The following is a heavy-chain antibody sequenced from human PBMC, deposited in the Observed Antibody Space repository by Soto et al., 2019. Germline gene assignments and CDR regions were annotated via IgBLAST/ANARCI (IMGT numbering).Heavy chain of an antibody. D-gene: IGHD7-27*01. J-gene: IGHJ4*02. Sequence: QVQLQESGPGLVKPSETLSLTCTVSGGSISSYYWSWIRQPPGKGLEWIGYIYYSGSTNYNPSLKSRVTISVDTSKNQFSRKLSSVTAADTAVYYCARLQSPGSDFDYWGQGTLVTVSS. CDR3: ARLQSPGSDFDY. CDR1: GGSISSYY. V-gene: IGHV4-59*08. CDR2: IYYSGST.